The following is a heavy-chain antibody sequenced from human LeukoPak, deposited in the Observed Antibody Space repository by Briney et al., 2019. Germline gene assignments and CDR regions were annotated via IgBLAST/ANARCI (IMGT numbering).Heavy chain of an antibody. D-gene: IGHD3-10*01. Sequence: GGSLRLSCAGEGFTLSTHGMSWVRQAPGKGLEWVSSISSRDTTTNYADSVKGRFTISRDGSKNTLYLHLNSLRAEDTAVYYCARAPPWFGDKHYGLDVWGQGTAVTVSS. CDR3: ARAPPWFGDKHYGLDV. J-gene: IGHJ6*02. CDR2: ISSRDTTT. V-gene: IGHV3-23*01. CDR1: GFTLSTHG.